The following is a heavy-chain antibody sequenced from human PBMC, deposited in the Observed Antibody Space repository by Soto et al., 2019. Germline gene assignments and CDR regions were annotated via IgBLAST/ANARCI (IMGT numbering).Heavy chain of an antibody. CDR1: GGSISSYY. CDR2: IYYSGST. J-gene: IGHJ4*02. D-gene: IGHD1-20*01. CDR3: ARVPYNWNFDY. Sequence: TSETLSLTCTVSGGSISSYYWSWIRQPPGKGLEWIGYIYYSGSTNYNPSLKSRVTISVDTSKNQFSLKLSSVTAADTAVYYCARVPYNWNFDYWGQGTLVTVSS. V-gene: IGHV4-59*01.